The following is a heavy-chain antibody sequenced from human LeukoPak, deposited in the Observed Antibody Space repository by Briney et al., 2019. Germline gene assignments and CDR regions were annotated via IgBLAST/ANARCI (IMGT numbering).Heavy chain of an antibody. Sequence: PSETLSLTCTVSGGSISSYHWSWIRRPPGKGRVWIGYIYYSGSTNYNPSHKRRVTISVDTSKNQFSLKVNSVTAADTAVYYCARVVAGRRFDPWGQGTLVSVS. J-gene: IGHJ5*02. CDR3: ARVVAGRRFDP. CDR1: GGSISSYH. CDR2: IYYSGST. V-gene: IGHV4-59*01. D-gene: IGHD6-19*01.